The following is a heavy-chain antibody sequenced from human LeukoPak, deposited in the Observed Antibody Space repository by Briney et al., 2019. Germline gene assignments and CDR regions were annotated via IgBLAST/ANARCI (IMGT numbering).Heavy chain of an antibody. V-gene: IGHV3-48*01. Sequence: GGSLRLSCAASGFTSSSYSMNWVRQAPGKGLEWVSYISSSSSTIYYADSVKGRFTISRDNAKNSLYLQMNSLRAEDTAVYYCAREAYDSSGYYRESDYWGQGTLVTVSS. D-gene: IGHD3-22*01. CDR1: GFTSSSYS. J-gene: IGHJ4*02. CDR2: ISSSSSTI. CDR3: AREAYDSSGYYRESDY.